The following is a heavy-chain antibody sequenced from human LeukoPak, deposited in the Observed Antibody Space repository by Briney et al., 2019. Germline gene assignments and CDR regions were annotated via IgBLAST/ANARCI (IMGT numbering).Heavy chain of an antibody. Sequence: EASVKVSCKASGYTFTSYGISWVRQAPGQGLEWMGWMNPNSGNTGYAQKFQGRVTMTRNTSINTAYMELSGLRSEDTAVYYCARDSAGGDYWGQGTLITVSS. CDR3: ARDSAGGDY. V-gene: IGHV1-8*02. CDR2: MNPNSGNT. J-gene: IGHJ4*02. D-gene: IGHD3-16*01. CDR1: GYTFTSYG.